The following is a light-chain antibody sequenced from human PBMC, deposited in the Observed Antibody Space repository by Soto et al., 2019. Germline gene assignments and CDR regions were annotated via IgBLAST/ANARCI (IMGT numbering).Light chain of an antibody. Sequence: SYELTQPPSVSVAPGQTARITCGGSNIGSKSVHWYQQKTGQAPMMVVCANSDRPSGIPERFSGSNSANTATLTISRVEAGDEADYYCHVWDSGSAHHVFGTGTKVTVL. V-gene: IGLV3-21*02. CDR1: NIGSKS. CDR2: ANS. CDR3: HVWDSGSAHHV. J-gene: IGLJ1*01.